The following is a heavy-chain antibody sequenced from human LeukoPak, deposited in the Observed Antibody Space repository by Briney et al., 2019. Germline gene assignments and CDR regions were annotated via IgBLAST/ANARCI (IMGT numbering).Heavy chain of an antibody. CDR2: IYYSGST. CDR1: GGSISPYY. D-gene: IGHD5-24*01. CDR3: AKYGYNYAFDI. V-gene: IGHV4-59*01. J-gene: IGHJ3*02. Sequence: PSETLSLTCTVSGGSISPYYWSWLRQPPGKGLDWIGYIYYSGSTNYNPSLKSRVIISVDTSKNQFSLKLSSVTAADTAVYYCAKYGYNYAFDIWGQGTMVTVSS.